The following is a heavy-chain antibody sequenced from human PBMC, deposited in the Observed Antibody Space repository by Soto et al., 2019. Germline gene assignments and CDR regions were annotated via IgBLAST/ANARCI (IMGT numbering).Heavy chain of an antibody. J-gene: IGHJ1*01. CDR1: GFTFSSYA. D-gene: IGHD6-13*01. Sequence: EVQLLESGGGLVQPEGSLRLSCEASGFTFSSYAMSWVRQAPGKGLEWVSGISGGGSTTYYADSVKGRFTISRDNSKNTLYLQVNSLRAEDTAVYYCARDQAAGGTISRYFQDWGQGTLVTLSS. CDR2: ISGGGSTT. CDR3: ARDQAAGGTISRYFQD. V-gene: IGHV3-23*01.